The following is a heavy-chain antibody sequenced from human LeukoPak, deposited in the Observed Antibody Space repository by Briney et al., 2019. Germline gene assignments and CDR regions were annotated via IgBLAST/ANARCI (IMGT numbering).Heavy chain of an antibody. J-gene: IGHJ5*02. CDR2: IYTSGST. CDR1: GGSISSYY. V-gene: IGHV4-4*07. CDR3: ARAYSSSRFNWFDP. Sequence: PSETLSLTCTVSGGSISSYYWSWIRQPAGKGLGWIGRIYTSGSTNYNPSLKSRVTMSVDTSKNQFSLKLSSVTAADTAVYYCARAYSSSRFNWFDPWGQGTLVTVSS. D-gene: IGHD6-13*01.